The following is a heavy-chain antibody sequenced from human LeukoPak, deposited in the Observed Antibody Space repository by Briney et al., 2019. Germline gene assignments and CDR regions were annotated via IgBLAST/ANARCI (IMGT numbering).Heavy chain of an antibody. CDR2: ISAYTGNT. V-gene: IGHV1-18*01. Sequence: ASVNVSCRASGYTFTSYGISWVRQAPGQGLEWMGWISAYTGNTNYAQKLQGRITMTTDTSTSTAYMELRSLRSDDTAVYYCARDRSLFHGMDVWGQGTTVTVSS. CDR3: ARDRSLFHGMDV. CDR1: GYTFTSYG. J-gene: IGHJ6*02.